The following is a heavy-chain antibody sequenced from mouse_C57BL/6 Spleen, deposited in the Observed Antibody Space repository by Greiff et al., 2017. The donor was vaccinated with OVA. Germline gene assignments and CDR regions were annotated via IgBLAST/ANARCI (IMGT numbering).Heavy chain of an antibody. J-gene: IGHJ1*03. D-gene: IGHD1-1*01. CDR2: IRNKANGYTT. CDR3: ARDGELRVYWYFDV. CDR1: GFTFTDYY. Sequence: EVQGVESGGGLVQPGGSLSLSCAASGFTFTDYYMSWVRQPPGKALEWLGFIRNKANGYTTEYSASVKGRFTIARDNSQSVLYLQMNALRAEDSATYCCARDGELRVYWYFDVWGTGTTVTVSS. V-gene: IGHV7-3*01.